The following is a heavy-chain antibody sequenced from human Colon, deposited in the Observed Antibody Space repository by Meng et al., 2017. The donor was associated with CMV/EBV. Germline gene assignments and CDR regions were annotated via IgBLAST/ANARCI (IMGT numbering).Heavy chain of an antibody. D-gene: IGHD5-12*01. J-gene: IGHJ4*02. CDR1: GGSLSGGDFY. Sequence: VSGGSLSGGDFYWNWIRQHPGKGLEWIGYIYYSGTTYYNPSLKSRAMISLDKSKNQFSLNLSPVTAADTAVYFCARDSGYDAPFDYWGQGTLVTVSS. CDR3: ARDSGYDAPFDY. CDR2: IYYSGTT. V-gene: IGHV4-31*02.